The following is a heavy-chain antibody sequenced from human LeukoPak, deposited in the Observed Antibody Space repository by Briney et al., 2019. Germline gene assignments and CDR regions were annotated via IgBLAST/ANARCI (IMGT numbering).Heavy chain of an antibody. Sequence: SVKVSCKASGGTFISYAISWVRQAPGQGREWMGGIIPIFGIANYAQKFQGRVPLPAAKSTPTAYMELSSLRSEDTAVYYCARDPPIRGITGTPNVYYGMDVWGQGTTVTVSS. J-gene: IGHJ6*02. CDR3: ARDPPIRGITGTPNVYYGMDV. D-gene: IGHD1-7*01. CDR2: IIPIFGIA. CDR1: GGTFISYA. V-gene: IGHV1-69*17.